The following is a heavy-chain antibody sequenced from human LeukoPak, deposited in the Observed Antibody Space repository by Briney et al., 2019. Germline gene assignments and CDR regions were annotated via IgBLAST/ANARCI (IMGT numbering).Heavy chain of an antibody. CDR3: ARVRAMAFHWFDP. Sequence: PGGSLRLSCAASGFTFSSYWMHWVRHAPGKGLVWVSRINSDGSSTSYADSVKGRFTISRDNAKNTLYLQMNSLRAEDTAVYYCARVRAMAFHWFDPWGQGTLVTVSS. J-gene: IGHJ5*02. D-gene: IGHD5-18*01. CDR2: INSDGSST. V-gene: IGHV3-74*01. CDR1: GFTFSSYW.